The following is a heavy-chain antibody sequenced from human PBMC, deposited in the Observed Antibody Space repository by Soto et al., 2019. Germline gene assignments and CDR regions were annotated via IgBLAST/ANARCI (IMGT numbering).Heavy chain of an antibody. CDR2: ISSSSSYI. D-gene: IGHD4-4*01. CDR3: ARASNYGKYDRSPSQGDY. V-gene: IGHV3-21*01. J-gene: IGHJ4*02. Sequence: GGSLRLSCAASGFTFSSYSMNWVRQAPGKGLEWVSSISSSSSYIYYADSVKGRFTISRDNAKNSLYLQMNSLRAEDTAVYYCARASNYGKYDRSPSQGDYWGQGTLVTISS. CDR1: GFTFSSYS.